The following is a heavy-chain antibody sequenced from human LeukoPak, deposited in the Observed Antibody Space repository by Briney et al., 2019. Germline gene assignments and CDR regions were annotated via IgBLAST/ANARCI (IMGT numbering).Heavy chain of an antibody. D-gene: IGHD6-13*01. V-gene: IGHV4-59*12. J-gene: IGHJ4*02. Sequence: SETLSLTCTVSGGSISSYYWSWIRQPPGKGLEWIGYIYYSGNTNYNPSLKSRVTISVDTSKNQFSLKLSSVTAADTAVYYCARDPRAGIAAAGRDFDYWGQGTLVTVSS. CDR3: ARDPRAGIAAAGRDFDY. CDR2: IYYSGNT. CDR1: GGSISSYY.